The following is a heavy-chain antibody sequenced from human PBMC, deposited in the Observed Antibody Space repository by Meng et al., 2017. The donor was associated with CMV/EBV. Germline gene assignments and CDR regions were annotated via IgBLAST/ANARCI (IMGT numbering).Heavy chain of an antibody. V-gene: IGHV1-2*02. Sequence: ASVKVSCKASGYTFTGYYMHWVRQAPGQGLEWMGWINPNSDGTNYAQKFQGRVTMTRDTSISTAYMELSRLRSDDTAVYYCARDRILYSSGYRGYFQHWGQGTLVTVSS. J-gene: IGHJ1*01. D-gene: IGHD3-22*01. CDR1: GYTFTGYY. CDR3: ARDRILYSSGYRGYFQH. CDR2: INPNSDGT.